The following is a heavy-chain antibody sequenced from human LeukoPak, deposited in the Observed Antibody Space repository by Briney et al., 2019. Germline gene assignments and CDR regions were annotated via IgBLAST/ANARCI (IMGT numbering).Heavy chain of an antibody. J-gene: IGHJ3*02. CDR2: IYTSGST. V-gene: IGHV4-4*07. CDR3: ARQPGGTAAFDI. D-gene: IGHD1-14*01. Sequence: PSETLSLTCTVSGGSISSYYWSWIRQPAGKGLEWIGRIYTSGSTNYNPSLKSRLTISVDTSKNQFSLMLTSVTAADTAVYYCARQPGGTAAFDIWAQGTMVTVSS. CDR1: GGSISSYY.